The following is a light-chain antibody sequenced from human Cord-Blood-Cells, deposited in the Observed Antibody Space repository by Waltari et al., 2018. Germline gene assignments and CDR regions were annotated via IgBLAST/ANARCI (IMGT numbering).Light chain of an antibody. CDR3: CSYAGSYTLV. J-gene: IGLJ2*01. CDR2: DVS. CDR1: SSDVGGYNY. Sequence: QSALTQPRSVSGSPGQSVTISCTGTSSDVGGYNYVSWYQQHPGKAPKLMIYDVSKRPPGVLDRFSGSQSGNTASLTISGLQAEDEADYYCCSYAGSYTLVFGGGTKLTVL. V-gene: IGLV2-11*01.